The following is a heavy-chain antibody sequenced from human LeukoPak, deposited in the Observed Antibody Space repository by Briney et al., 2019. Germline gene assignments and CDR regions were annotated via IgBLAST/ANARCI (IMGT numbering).Heavy chain of an antibody. Sequence: SETLSLTCAVYGGSFSGYYWSWIRQPPGKGLEWIGEINHSGSTNYNPSLKSRVTISVDTSKNQFSLKLSSVTAADTAVHYCARSRYDSSGYDYWGQGTLVTVSS. CDR2: INHSGST. D-gene: IGHD3-22*01. CDR1: GGSFSGYY. CDR3: ARSRYDSSGYDY. V-gene: IGHV4-34*01. J-gene: IGHJ4*02.